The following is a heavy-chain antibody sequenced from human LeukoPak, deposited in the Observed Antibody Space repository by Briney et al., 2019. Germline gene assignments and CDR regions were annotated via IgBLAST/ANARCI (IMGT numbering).Heavy chain of an antibody. CDR2: MNPNSGNT. Sequence: ASVKVSCKASGYTFTSYDINWVRQATGQGLEWMGWMNPNSGNTGYAQKFQGRVTMTRNTSISTAYMELSSLRSEDTAVYYCARGTRHTYYYYYMDVGGKGTTVTVSS. J-gene: IGHJ6*03. CDR3: ARGTRHTYYYYYMDV. V-gene: IGHV1-8*01. CDR1: GYTFTSYD.